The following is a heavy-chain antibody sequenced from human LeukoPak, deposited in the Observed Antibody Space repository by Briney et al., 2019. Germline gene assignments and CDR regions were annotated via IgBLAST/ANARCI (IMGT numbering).Heavy chain of an antibody. V-gene: IGHV4-34*01. CDR3: ARHTTSGWYQVVY. CDR1: GGSFSGYY. CDR2: INHSGST. D-gene: IGHD6-19*01. Sequence: SETLSLTCAVYGGSFSGYYWSWIRQPPGKGLEWIGEINHSGSTNYNPSLKSRVTISVDTSKNQFSLKLSSVTAVDTAVYYCARHTTSGWYQVVYWGQGTLVTVSS. J-gene: IGHJ4*02.